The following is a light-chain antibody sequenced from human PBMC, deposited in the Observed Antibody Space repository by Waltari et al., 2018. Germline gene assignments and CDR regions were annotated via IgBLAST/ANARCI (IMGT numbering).Light chain of an antibody. Sequence: QSVLTQPPSASATPGQRVTISCSGSRANLGSNFLYWYQQFPQPAPKLLSYRNIERPSGLPERFSPHKSGTSASLVLSGVRSEDEAIYYCASWDDSHYVFGPGTTVTVL. CDR1: RANLGSNF. V-gene: IGLV1-47*01. J-gene: IGLJ1*01. CDR3: ASWDDSHYV. CDR2: RNI.